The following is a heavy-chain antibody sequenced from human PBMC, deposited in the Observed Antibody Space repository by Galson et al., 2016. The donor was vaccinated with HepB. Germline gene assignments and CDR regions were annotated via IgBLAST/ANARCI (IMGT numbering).Heavy chain of an antibody. V-gene: IGHV3-30*04. Sequence: SLRLSCAASGFTFRNFAMNWVRQAPGKGLEWLTVISYDGNKKYYADSVGGRFTISRDDSKNTLYLQMSGLSAEDTALYYCARDEDNGDYRIDHWGQGTLVTVSS. D-gene: IGHD4-17*01. CDR3: ARDEDNGDYRIDH. CDR1: GFTFRNFA. CDR2: ISYDGNKK. J-gene: IGHJ4*02.